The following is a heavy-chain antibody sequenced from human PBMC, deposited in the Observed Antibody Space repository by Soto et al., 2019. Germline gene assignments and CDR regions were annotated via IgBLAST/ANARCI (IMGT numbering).Heavy chain of an antibody. V-gene: IGHV3-30*18. CDR3: AKDNRVREFEY. D-gene: IGHD2-21*01. J-gene: IGHJ4*02. CDR2: ISYDGSNK. Sequence: QVQLVESGGGVVQPGRSLRLSCAASGFTFSSYGMHWVRQAPGKGLEGVAVISYDGSNKYYADSVKGRFTISRDNSKNTLYLQMNSLRAEDTAVYFCAKDNRVREFEYWGQGPLVTVSS. CDR1: GFTFSSYG.